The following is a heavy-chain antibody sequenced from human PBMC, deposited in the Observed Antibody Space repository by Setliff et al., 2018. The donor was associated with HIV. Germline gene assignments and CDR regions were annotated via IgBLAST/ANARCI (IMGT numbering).Heavy chain of an antibody. CDR1: GYTFSTYD. D-gene: IGHD2-2*01. CDR3: ATMQLGDFDY. V-gene: IGHV1-8*01. J-gene: IGHJ4*02. CDR2: MSPKNNGS. Sequence: ASVKVSCKASGYTFSTYDFNWVRQAAGQGLEWMGWMSPKNNGSGFAQKFQARLTMTWNTSTNTAYMELRRLTSDDTAVYYCATMQLGDFDYWGQGPLVTVSS.